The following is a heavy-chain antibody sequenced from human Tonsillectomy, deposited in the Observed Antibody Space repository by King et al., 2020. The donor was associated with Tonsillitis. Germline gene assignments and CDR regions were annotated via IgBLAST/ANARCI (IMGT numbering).Heavy chain of an antibody. CDR2: IYYSGST. J-gene: IGHJ4*02. V-gene: IGHV4-59*01. CDR1: GGSISGYY. D-gene: IGHD4/OR15-4a*01. CDR3: GREGLGCSYVLDY. Sequence: VQLQESGPGLVKPSETLSLTCTVSGGSISGYYWSWIRQPPGTGLEWIGNIYYSGSTNYNPSLKSRVTISVDTSKNQFSLRLSSVTAADTAVYYCGREGLGCSYVLDYWGQGTLVTVSS.